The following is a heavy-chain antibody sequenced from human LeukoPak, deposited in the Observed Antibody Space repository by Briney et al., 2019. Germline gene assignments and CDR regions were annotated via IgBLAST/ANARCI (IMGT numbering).Heavy chain of an antibody. CDR2: IWYDGSNK. CDR1: GFTFSSYD. V-gene: IGHV3-33*01. Sequence: GGSLRLSCAASGFTFSSYDMHWFRQAPGKGLEWVALIWYDGSNKNYADSVKGRFTISRDNSKNTLFLQMNSLRAEDTAVYYCAREASDAFDIWGQGTMVTVS. J-gene: IGHJ3*02. CDR3: AREASDAFDI.